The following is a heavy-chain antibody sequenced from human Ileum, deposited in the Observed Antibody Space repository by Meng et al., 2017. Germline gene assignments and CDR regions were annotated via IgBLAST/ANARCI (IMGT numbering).Heavy chain of an antibody. CDR3: TRAGSFRHDY. D-gene: IGHD2-15*01. CDR1: GSTFRDYW. J-gene: IGHJ4*02. Sequence: EVQLVESGGGLVRPGGSLRLSCAVSGSTFRDYWMHWVRQTPGKGLVWVSRINGDGSTTTYADSVKGRFTISRDNAESTLYLQMNSLRVDDTAVYYCTRAGSFRHDYWGQGALVTVSS. CDR2: INGDGSTT. V-gene: IGHV3-74*01.